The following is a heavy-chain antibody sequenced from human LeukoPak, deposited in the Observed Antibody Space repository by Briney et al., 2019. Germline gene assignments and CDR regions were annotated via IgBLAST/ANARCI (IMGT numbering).Heavy chain of an antibody. D-gene: IGHD6-13*01. CDR3: ARGSSSNSWYFDY. CDR1: GFTFSNYW. V-gene: IGHV3-7*03. CDR2: IKEAGSEK. Sequence: PGGSLRLSCAASGFTFSNYWMSWVRQAPGKGLEFMANIKEAGSEKYYVDSVKGRFTISRDDSKNTLYLQMNSLRAEDTAVYYCARGSSSNSWYFDYWGQGTLVTVSS. J-gene: IGHJ4*02.